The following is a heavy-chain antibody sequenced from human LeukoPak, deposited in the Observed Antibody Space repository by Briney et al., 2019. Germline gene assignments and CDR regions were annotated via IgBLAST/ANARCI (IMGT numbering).Heavy chain of an antibody. V-gene: IGHV3-64*01. D-gene: IGHD3-9*01. CDR2: ISSNGGST. CDR3: ARETGYDILTGYNDY. J-gene: IGHJ4*02. Sequence: GGSLRLXCAASGFTFSSYAMHWVRQAPGKGLEYVSAISSNGGSTYYANSVKGRFTISRDNSKNTLYLQMGSLRAEDMAVYYCARETGYDILTGYNDYWGQGTLVTVSS. CDR1: GFTFSSYA.